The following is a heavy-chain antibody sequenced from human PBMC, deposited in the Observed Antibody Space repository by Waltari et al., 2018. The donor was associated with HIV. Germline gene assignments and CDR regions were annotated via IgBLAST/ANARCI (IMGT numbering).Heavy chain of an antibody. Sequence: QVQLQESGPGLVKPSETLSLTCTVSGGSISSYYWTWIRQPPGKGLEWIGYIYYSGSTNYNPSLKSRVTISVDTSKNQFSLKLSSVTAADTAVYYCARGLSGLYFDYWGQGTLVTVSS. CDR1: GGSISSYY. V-gene: IGHV4-59*01. J-gene: IGHJ4*02. CDR3: ARGLSGLYFDY. D-gene: IGHD3-22*01. CDR2: IYYSGST.